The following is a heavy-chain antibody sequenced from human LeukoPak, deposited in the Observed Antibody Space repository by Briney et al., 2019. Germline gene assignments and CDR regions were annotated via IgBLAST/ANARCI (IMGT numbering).Heavy chain of an antibody. D-gene: IGHD6-19*01. Sequence: GASVKVSCKASGFTFTSSAMQWVRQARGQRLEWIGWIVVGSGNTNYAQKFQERVTITRDMSISTAYMELSSLRSEDTAVYYCAARRGIAVNWFDPWGQGTLVTVSS. J-gene: IGHJ5*02. CDR3: AARRGIAVNWFDP. V-gene: IGHV1-58*02. CDR2: IVVGSGNT. CDR1: GFTFTSSA.